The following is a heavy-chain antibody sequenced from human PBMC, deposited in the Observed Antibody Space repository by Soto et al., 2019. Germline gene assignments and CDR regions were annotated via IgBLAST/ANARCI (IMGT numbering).Heavy chain of an antibody. CDR2: INPDGSAR. CDR1: GFSFTTYW. CDR3: NAWGSECF. Sequence: EVHLVDSGGGLVQPGGSLRLSCAASGFSFTTYWMNWVRQTPGKGLEWVANINPDGSARSHVDSVKGRFTISRDNAKNSFYLQMNNLRVDDTAVYYCNAWGSECFWGQGILVTVSS. D-gene: IGHD3-16*01. J-gene: IGHJ4*02. V-gene: IGHV3-7*01.